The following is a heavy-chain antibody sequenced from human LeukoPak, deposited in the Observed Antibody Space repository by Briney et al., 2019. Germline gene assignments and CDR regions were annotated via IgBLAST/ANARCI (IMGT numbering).Heavy chain of an antibody. D-gene: IGHD1-26*01. Sequence: GGSLRLSCAASGFTFNNYAMSWVRQVPGKGLEWVSAVSGDGRTTHYVDSVKGRFTISRDNSRNILYLQMSSLRAEDTAIYYCAKDSVVRNTGSYYFASWGQGTLVTVSS. CDR3: AKDSVVRNTGSYYFAS. CDR1: GFTFNNYA. V-gene: IGHV3-23*01. J-gene: IGHJ4*02. CDR2: VSGDGRTT.